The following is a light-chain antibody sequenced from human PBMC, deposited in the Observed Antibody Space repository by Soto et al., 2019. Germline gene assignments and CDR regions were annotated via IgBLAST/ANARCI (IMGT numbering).Light chain of an antibody. V-gene: IGLV6-57*01. J-gene: IGLJ3*02. Sequence: NFMLTQPHSVSESPGKTVIISCTRSSCSIASNYVQWYQQRPGSSPTTVIYEDNQRPSGVPDRFSGSIDSSSNSASLTISGLETEHEADYCCQSYDATNQVFGGGTKLTVL. CDR3: QSYDATNQV. CDR2: EDN. CDR1: SCSIASNY.